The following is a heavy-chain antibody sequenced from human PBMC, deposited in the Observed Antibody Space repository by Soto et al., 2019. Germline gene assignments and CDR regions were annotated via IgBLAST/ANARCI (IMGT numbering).Heavy chain of an antibody. D-gene: IGHD3-3*02. Sequence: EVQLVESGGGLVQPGGSLRLSCAASGFSLSDHYMDWVRQAPGKGLEWIGRTRNKVYSYTTEYAASMEGRFTISRGDSKDSVYPHMNSLKTEDTAIYYCVTSSPISSRSGFDTWGKGALVTVSS. CDR3: VTSSPISSRSGFDT. V-gene: IGHV3-72*01. J-gene: IGHJ4*02. CDR2: TRNKVYSYTT. CDR1: GFSLSDHY.